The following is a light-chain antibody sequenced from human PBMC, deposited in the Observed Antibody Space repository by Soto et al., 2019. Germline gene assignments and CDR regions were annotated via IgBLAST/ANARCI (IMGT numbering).Light chain of an antibody. CDR3: QQYGSSRET. CDR2: GAS. J-gene: IGKJ1*01. Sequence: EIVLTQSPGTLSLSPGERATLSCRASQSVSSSYLAWYQQKPGQAPRLLIYGASSRATGIPDRFSGSGSGTDFTLTISRLELEDFAVYYCQQYGSSRETFGQGTKVAIK. CDR1: QSVSSSY. V-gene: IGKV3-20*01.